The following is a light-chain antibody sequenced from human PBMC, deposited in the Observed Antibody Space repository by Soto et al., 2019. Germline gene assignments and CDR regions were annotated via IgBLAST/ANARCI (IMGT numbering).Light chain of an antibody. CDR2: ETS. CDR1: QGISSY. J-gene: IGKJ4*01. CDR3: QQTRSYPST. Sequence: AIRMTQSPSSFSASTGDRVTITCRASQGISSYLAWYQQKPGKAPKLLIYETSILQSGVSSRFSGSGSGTDFTLTISSLQAEDFATYYCQQTRSYPSTFGGGTKVDIK. V-gene: IGKV1-8*01.